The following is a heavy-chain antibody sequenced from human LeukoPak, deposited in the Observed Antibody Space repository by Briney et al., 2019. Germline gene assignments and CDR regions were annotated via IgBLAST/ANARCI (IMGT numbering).Heavy chain of an antibody. V-gene: IGHV1-69*13. J-gene: IGHJ4*02. CDR3: ARDRGYSGYGVKYYFDY. D-gene: IGHD5-12*01. Sequence: GASVKVSCKASGYTFTSYAMNWVRQAPGQGLEWMGGIIPIFGTANYAQKFQGRVTITADESTSTAYMELSSLRSEDTAVYYCARDRGYSGYGVKYYFDYWGQGTLVTVPS. CDR2: IIPIFGTA. CDR1: GYTFTSYA.